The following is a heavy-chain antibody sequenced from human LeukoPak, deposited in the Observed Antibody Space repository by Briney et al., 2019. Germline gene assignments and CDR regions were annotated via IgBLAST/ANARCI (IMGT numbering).Heavy chain of an antibody. CDR1: GYSISSGYY. D-gene: IGHD4-17*01. Sequence: SETLSLTCTVSGYSISSGYYWGWIRQPPGKGLEWIGSIYHSGSTYYNPSLKSRLTISADTSKNQFSLKLSSVTAADTAVYYCARLSTVTTSFDYWGQGTLVTVSS. CDR2: IYHSGST. V-gene: IGHV4-38-2*02. CDR3: ARLSTVTTSFDY. J-gene: IGHJ4*02.